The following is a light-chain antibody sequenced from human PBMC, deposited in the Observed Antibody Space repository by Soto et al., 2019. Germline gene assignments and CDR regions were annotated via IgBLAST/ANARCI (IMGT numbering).Light chain of an antibody. J-gene: IGKJ1*01. CDR2: DAS. CDR3: KHFSSYSPSM. CDR1: QTISNW. V-gene: IGKV1-5*01. Sequence: DIQMTQSPSILAASVGDRVTITCRASQTISNWLAWYQQKPGKAPQLLIYDASTLKSGVPVRFSGSGSATDFTLTISSLLPDDFVTYYCKHFSSYSPSMFGQGTKVEIK.